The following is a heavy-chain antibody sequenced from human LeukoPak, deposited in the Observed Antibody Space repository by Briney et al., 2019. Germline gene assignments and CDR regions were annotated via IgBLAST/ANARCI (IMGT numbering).Heavy chain of an antibody. D-gene: IGHD2-2*01. V-gene: IGHV3-48*02. Sequence: GGSLRLSCAASGFTFSVYSMNWVRQAPGKGLEWVSYIGTSSSTIYYADSVKGRFTISRDNAKNSLYLQMNSLRDEDTAVYYCARLALGVVPAASTDYWGQGTLVTVSS. J-gene: IGHJ4*02. CDR3: ARLALGVVPAASTDY. CDR1: GFTFSVYS. CDR2: IGTSSSTI.